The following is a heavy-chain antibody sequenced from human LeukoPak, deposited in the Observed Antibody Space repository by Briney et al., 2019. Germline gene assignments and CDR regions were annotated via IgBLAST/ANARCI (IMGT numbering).Heavy chain of an antibody. V-gene: IGHV4-4*07. J-gene: IGHJ6*03. CDR2: IYTSGST. CDR3: ARDATVSYYYYMDV. Sequence: PETLSLTCTVSGGSISSYYWSWIRQPAGKGLEWIGRIYTSGSTNYNPSLKSRVTMSVDTSKNQFSLKLSSVTAADTAVYYCARDATVSYYYYMDVWGKGTTVTVSS. D-gene: IGHD4-17*01. CDR1: GGSISSYY.